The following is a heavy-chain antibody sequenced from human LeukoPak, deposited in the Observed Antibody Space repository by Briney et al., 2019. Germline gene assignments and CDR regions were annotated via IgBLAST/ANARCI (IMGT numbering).Heavy chain of an antibody. Sequence: ASVQVSCKTSGYTFTSYYIHWLRQAPGQRFEWMGWSDPKSGATKYEHFQGRVTMTRDTSISTAYMGLSRLTSDDTAVYYCARGNFYDNKGYSPELRYWGKGTLVTVSS. CDR3: ARGNFYDNKGYSPELRY. CDR1: GYTFTSYY. D-gene: IGHD3-10*01. V-gene: IGHV1-2*02. CDR2: SDPKSGAT. J-gene: IGHJ4*02.